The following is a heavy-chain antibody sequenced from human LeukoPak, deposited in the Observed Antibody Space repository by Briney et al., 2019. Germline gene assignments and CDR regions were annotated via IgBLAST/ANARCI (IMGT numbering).Heavy chain of an antibody. D-gene: IGHD6-13*01. CDR3: AKGPTAVAP. CDR2: ISGSGFST. Sequence: GGSLRLSCSAPGFSFRDFDMSWVRQAPGKGLEWVSAISGSGFSTYYADSVKGRFTISRNNSKNTLYLQMNSLRAEDTAVYYCAKGPTAVAPWGQGTLVTVSS. CDR1: GFSFRDFD. J-gene: IGHJ5*02. V-gene: IGHV3-23*01.